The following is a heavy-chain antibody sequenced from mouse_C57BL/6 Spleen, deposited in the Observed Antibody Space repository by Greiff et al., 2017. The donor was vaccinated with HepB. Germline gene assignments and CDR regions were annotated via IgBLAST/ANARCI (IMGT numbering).Heavy chain of an antibody. CDR3: ARPDYYGSPFAY. V-gene: IGHV5-6*01. Sequence: EVMLVESGGDLVKPGGSLKLSCAASGFTFSSYGMSWVRQTPDKRLEWVATISSGGSYTYYPDSVKGRFTISRDNAKNTLYLQMSSLKSEDTAMYYCARPDYYGSPFAYWGQGTLVTVSA. J-gene: IGHJ3*01. D-gene: IGHD1-1*01. CDR2: ISSGGSYT. CDR1: GFTFSSYG.